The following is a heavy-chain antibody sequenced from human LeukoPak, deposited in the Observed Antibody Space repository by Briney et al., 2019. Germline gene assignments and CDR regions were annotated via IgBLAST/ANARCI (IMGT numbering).Heavy chain of an antibody. V-gene: IGHV5-51*01. CDR2: IYPGDSDT. J-gene: IGHJ2*01. CDR1: GYSFTSYW. CDR3: ARQISFGDFDL. Sequence: GESLKIPCKGSGYSFTSYWIGWVRQMPGKGLEWMGIIYPGDSDTKYSPSFQGQVTISADKSISTAYLQWRSLRASDTAMYYCARQISFGDFDLWGRGTLVSVSS. D-gene: IGHD3-10*01.